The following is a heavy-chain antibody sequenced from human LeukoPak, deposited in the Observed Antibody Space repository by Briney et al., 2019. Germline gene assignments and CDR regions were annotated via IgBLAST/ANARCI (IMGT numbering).Heavy chain of an antibody. V-gene: IGHV1-18*01. CDR2: VSAYNGNT. D-gene: IGHD3-10*01. Sequence: ASVKGSFQAFCFTFFSYCFNWGGPAPGQGVEWVGWVSAYNGNTNYAQKLQGRVTMTTDTSTSTAYMELRSLRSDDTAVYYCARDFGEGYGDPNWFDPWGQGTLVTVSS. CDR1: CFTFFSYC. J-gene: IGHJ5*02. CDR3: ARDFGEGYGDPNWFDP.